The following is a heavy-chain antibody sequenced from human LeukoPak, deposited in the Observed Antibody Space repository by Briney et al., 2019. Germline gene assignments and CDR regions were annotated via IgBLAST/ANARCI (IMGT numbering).Heavy chain of an antibody. J-gene: IGHJ4*02. D-gene: IGHD3-16*02. CDR3: ARVGFGGVIAGFDY. V-gene: IGHV4-31*03. Sequence: SETLSLTCTVSGGSISSGGYYWSWIRQHPGKGLEWIGYIYYSGSTYYNPSLKSRVTISVDTSKNQFSLKLSSVTAADTAVYYCARVGFGGVIAGFDYWGQGTLVTVSS. CDR1: GGSISSGGYY. CDR2: IYYSGST.